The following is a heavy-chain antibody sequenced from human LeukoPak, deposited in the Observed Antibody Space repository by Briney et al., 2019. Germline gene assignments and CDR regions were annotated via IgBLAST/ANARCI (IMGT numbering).Heavy chain of an antibody. CDR1: GFTFSSYA. CDR3: ATWAGGSTGFDI. J-gene: IGHJ3*02. Sequence: GGSLRLSCAASGFTFSSYAMSWVRQAPGKGLEWVSAISGSGGSTYYADSVRGRFTISRDNSKNTLSLQMNSLRAEDTAVYYCATWAGGSTGFDIWGQGTMVTVSS. V-gene: IGHV3-23*01. CDR2: ISGSGGST. D-gene: IGHD1-26*01.